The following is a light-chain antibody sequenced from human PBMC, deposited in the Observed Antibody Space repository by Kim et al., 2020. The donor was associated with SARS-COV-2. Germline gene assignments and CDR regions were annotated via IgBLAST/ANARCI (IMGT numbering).Light chain of an antibody. Sequence: ASVGDRVTITCRASQTIRSLLNWYQQKPGKAPELLISLASNLQSGVPSRFSGSGSGTDFTLTISSLQPEDFATYYCQQNYNTPRTFGPGTKVDIK. J-gene: IGKJ1*01. V-gene: IGKV1-39*01. CDR3: QQNYNTPRT. CDR1: QTIRSL. CDR2: LAS.